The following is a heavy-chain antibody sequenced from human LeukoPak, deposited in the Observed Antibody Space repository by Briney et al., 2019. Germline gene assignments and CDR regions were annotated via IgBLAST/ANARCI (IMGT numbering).Heavy chain of an antibody. Sequence: PGGSLRLSCAASGFTFSDYYMSWIRQAPGKGLEWVSYISSSSSYTNYADSVKGRFTISRDNAKNSLYLQMTSLRAEDTAVYYCARGLIRNNWFDPWGQGTLVTVSS. D-gene: IGHD2-8*01. CDR3: ARGLIRNNWFDP. CDR1: GFTFSDYY. CDR2: ISSSSSYT. V-gene: IGHV3-11*03. J-gene: IGHJ5*02.